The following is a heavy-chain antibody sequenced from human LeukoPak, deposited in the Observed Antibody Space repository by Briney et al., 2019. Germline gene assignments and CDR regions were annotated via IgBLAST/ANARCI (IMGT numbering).Heavy chain of an antibody. CDR1: GGTFSSYA. CDR3: ARGGIVVVPAATEYNWFDP. CDR2: IIPIFGTA. D-gene: IGHD2-2*01. J-gene: IGHJ5*02. V-gene: IGHV1-69*13. Sequence: SVKVSCKASGGTFSSYAISWVRQAPGQGLEWMGGIIPIFGTANYAQKFQGRVTITEDESTSTAYMELSSLRSEDTAVYYCARGGIVVVPAATEYNWFDPWGQGTLVTVSS.